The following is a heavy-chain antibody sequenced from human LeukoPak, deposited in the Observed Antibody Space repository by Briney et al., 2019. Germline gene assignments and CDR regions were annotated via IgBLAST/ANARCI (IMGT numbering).Heavy chain of an antibody. CDR1: GFTFSDYY. V-gene: IGHV3-11*01. J-gene: IGHJ6*03. CDR2: ISSSGSTI. D-gene: IGHD2-2*01. Sequence: GGSLRLSCAASGFTFSDYYMSWIRQAPGKGLEWVSYISSSGSTIYYADSVKGRFTIPRDNAKNSLYLQMNSLRAEDTAVYYCARAVVVPAATAYYYMDVWGKGTTVTVSS. CDR3: ARAVVVPAATAYYYMDV.